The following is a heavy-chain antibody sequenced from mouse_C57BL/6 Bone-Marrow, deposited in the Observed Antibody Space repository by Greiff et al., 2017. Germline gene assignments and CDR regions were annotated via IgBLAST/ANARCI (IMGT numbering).Heavy chain of an antibody. CDR2: SLPGSGST. CDR3: ASEGGYYGSSWPY. V-gene: IGHV1-9*01. J-gene: IGHJ3*01. D-gene: IGHD1-1*01. Sequence: QVQLKQSGAELMKPGASVKLSCKATGYTFTGYWIGWVKQRPGHGLEWIGESLPGSGSTNYNEKFKGKATFTADTSSNTAYMQLSSLTTEDSAIYYCASEGGYYGSSWPYWGQGTLVTVSA. CDR1: GYTFTGYW.